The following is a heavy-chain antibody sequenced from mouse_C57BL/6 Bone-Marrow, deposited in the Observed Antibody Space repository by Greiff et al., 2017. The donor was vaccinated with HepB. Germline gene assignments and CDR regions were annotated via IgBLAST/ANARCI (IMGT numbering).Heavy chain of an antibody. CDR2: INPNNGGT. J-gene: IGHJ2*01. CDR1: GYTFTDYN. Sequence: VHVKQSGPELVKPGASVKIPCKASGYTFTDYNMDWVKQSHGKSLEWIGDINPNNGGTIYNQKFKGKATLTVDKSSSTAYMELRSLTSEDTAVYYCARVGYYGSSYYFDYWGQGTTLTVSS. V-gene: IGHV1-18*01. D-gene: IGHD1-1*01. CDR3: ARVGYYGSSYYFDY.